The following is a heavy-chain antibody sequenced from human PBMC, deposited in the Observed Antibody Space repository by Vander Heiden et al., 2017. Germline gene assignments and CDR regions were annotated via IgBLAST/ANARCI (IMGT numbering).Heavy chain of an antibody. CDR3: ARVVYGGNLRAVDY. J-gene: IGHJ4*02. D-gene: IGHD4-17*01. CDR2: INIDGSST. CDR1: GCTFSSCW. V-gene: IGHV3-74*01. Sequence: DVQLVESGGGLVQPGGSMRLSCAASGCTFSSCWMHWVRQAPGKGLVWVSRINIDGSSTNYADSVKGRFTISRDNAKNTLYLQMDSLRAEDTAVYYCARVVYGGNLRAVDYWGQGTLVTVSS.